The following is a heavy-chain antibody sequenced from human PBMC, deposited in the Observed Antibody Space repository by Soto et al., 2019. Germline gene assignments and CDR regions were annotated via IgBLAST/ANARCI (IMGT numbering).Heavy chain of an antibody. CDR2: INAGNGNT. J-gene: IGHJ2*01. CDR3: ARSGYSSGWYHWYFDL. Sequence: GASVKVSCKASGYTFINYGIHWVRQAPGQRLEWMGWINAGNGNTKYSQNFQDRVTITRDTSASTAYMELSSLRSEDTAVFYCARSGYSSGWYHWYFDLWGRGTLVT. D-gene: IGHD6-19*01. CDR1: GYTFINYG. V-gene: IGHV1-3*01.